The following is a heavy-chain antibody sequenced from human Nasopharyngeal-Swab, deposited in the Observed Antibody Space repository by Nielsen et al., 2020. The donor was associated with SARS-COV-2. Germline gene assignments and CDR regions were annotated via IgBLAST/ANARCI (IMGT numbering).Heavy chain of an antibody. CDR1: GFTFSSYA. CDR2: IYRSGDT. D-gene: IGHD2-15*01. Sequence: GGSLRLSCAASGFTFSSYAMSWVRQAPGKGLEWVSVIYRSGDTFYADSVKGRFTISRDISQNTLILQMNSLGVEDTAVYYCAGSVGWSFVEDWGQGTLVTVSS. J-gene: IGHJ4*02. CDR3: AGSVGWSFVED. V-gene: IGHV3-66*01.